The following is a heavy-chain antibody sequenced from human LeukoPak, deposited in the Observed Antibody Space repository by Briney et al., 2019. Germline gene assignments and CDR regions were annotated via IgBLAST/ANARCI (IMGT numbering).Heavy chain of an antibody. CDR2: VYYGGTT. CDR3: ARGKIVVVPAATPRDYYYYMDV. J-gene: IGHJ6*03. Sequence: SETLSLTCTVSGGSISSYYWSWIRQPPGKGLEWMGYVYYGGTTNYNPSLKSRVTMSVDTSKNQFSLKLSSVTAADTAVYYCARGKIVVVPAATPRDYYYYMDVWGKGTTVTVSS. V-gene: IGHV4-59*12. CDR1: GGSISSYY. D-gene: IGHD2-2*01.